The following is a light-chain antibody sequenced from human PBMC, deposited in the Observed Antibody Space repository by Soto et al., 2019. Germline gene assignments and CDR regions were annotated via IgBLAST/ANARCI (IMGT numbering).Light chain of an antibody. J-gene: IGKJ5*01. CDR1: QGISTY. CDR3: QQLLSYPIT. V-gene: IGKV1-9*01. CDR2: AAS. Sequence: IPLTQSPSFLSASVGDRVTLTCRASQGISTYLAWYQQKPGKAPKLLIYAASTLQSGVPLSFSGSGSGTSFTLTISSLQPEDFATYYCQQLLSYPITFGQGTRLEIK.